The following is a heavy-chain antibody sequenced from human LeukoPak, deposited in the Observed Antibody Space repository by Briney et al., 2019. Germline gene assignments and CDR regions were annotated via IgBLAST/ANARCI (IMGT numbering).Heavy chain of an antibody. CDR1: GGSMRNYF. Sequence: SVTLSLTCTVSGGSMRNYFWSWIRQPPGKRLEWIGYMSDSGITAYNPSLKSRVTFSLNTSNNQFSLKVTSVTAADTAVYYCARVDALAASLDYWGQGTLVTVSS. V-gene: IGHV4-59*01. CDR2: MSDSGIT. CDR3: ARVDALAASLDY. D-gene: IGHD6-13*01. J-gene: IGHJ4*02.